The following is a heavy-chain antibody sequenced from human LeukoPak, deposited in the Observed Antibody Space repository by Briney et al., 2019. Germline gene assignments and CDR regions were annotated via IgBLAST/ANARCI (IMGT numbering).Heavy chain of an antibody. D-gene: IGHD3-9*01. Sequence: GGSLRLSCAASGFTFSNYAMNWVRQAPGKGLEWVSSISGNGDSTYYADSVKGRFTISSDNSKNTLSLQMNSLRAEDTAVYYCAKDLITIISPVDYWGQGTLVTVSS. V-gene: IGHV3-23*01. CDR1: GFTFSNYA. CDR2: ISGNGDST. J-gene: IGHJ4*02. CDR3: AKDLITIISPVDY.